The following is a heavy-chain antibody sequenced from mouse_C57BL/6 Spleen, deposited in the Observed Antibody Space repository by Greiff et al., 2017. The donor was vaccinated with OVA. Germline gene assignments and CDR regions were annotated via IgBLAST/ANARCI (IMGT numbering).Heavy chain of an antibody. CDR1: GFNIKDDY. V-gene: IGHV14-4*01. D-gene: IGHD3-2*02. Sequence: VQLQQSGAELVRPGASVKLSCTASGFNIKDDYMHWVKQRPEQGLEWIGWIDPENGDTEYASKFQGKATITVDTSSNTAYLQLSSLTSEVTAVYYGTSGQLRRTDYWGQGTTLTVSA. J-gene: IGHJ2*01. CDR3: TSGQLRRTDY. CDR2: IDPENGDT.